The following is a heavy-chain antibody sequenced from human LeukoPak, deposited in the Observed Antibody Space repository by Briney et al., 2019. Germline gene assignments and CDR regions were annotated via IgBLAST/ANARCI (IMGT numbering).Heavy chain of an antibody. CDR2: INHSGST. V-gene: IGHV4-34*01. D-gene: IGHD6-6*01. CDR3: ARGNIAARSDAFDI. CDR1: GGSFSGYY. Sequence: SETLSLTCAVYGGSFSGYYWSWIRQPPGKGLEWIGEINHSGSTNYNPSLKSRVTISVDTSKNQFSLKLSSVTAADTAVYYCARGNIAARSDAFDIWGQGTMVTVSS. J-gene: IGHJ3*02.